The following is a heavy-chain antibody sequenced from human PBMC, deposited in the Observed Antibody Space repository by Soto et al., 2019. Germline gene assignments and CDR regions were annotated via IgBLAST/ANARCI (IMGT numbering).Heavy chain of an antibody. CDR3: ATTRGLAVGGSFDY. Sequence: SETLSLTCIVSGGSITRRSSYWAWIRQPPGKGLEWVGTFYDGNTYHNPSLRSRITIAVDTSKNKFSLKLNSAAAADTAFYYCATTRGLAVGGSFDYWGQGMLVTVSS. D-gene: IGHD3-10*01. V-gene: IGHV4-39*01. J-gene: IGHJ4*02. CDR2: FYDGNT. CDR1: GGSITRRSSY.